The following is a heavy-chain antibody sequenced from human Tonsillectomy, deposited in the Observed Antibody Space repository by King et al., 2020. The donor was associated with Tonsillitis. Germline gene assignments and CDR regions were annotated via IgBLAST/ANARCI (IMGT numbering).Heavy chain of an antibody. CDR3: ARGPGYCSGGSCYLIDF. CDR1: GGTFSSYA. V-gene: IGHV1-69*12. CDR2: IIPIFGTA. Sequence: QLQLVQSGAEVKKSGSSVKVSCKASGGTFSSYAINWVRQAPGQGLEWMGGIIPIFGTANYVQKFQGRVTITADESTSTVYMEMRSLRYEDTAVYYCARGPGYCSGGSCYLIDFWGQGTLVTVSS. J-gene: IGHJ4*02. D-gene: IGHD2-15*01.